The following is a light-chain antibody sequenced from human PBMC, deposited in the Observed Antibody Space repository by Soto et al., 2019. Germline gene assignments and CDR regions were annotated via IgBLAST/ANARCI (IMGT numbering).Light chain of an antibody. CDR1: QSLANSF. CDR2: DTS. J-gene: IGKJ5*01. CDR3: QQYGTSEII. V-gene: IGKV3-20*01. Sequence: GHVCSFPGATSTLSCTPSQSLANSFIAWYQQKRGQAPRLAXDDTSSRARGIPDRFSGSGSATDFTLTISRLETEDFAVFYFQQYGTSEIIFGQGTRLEIK.